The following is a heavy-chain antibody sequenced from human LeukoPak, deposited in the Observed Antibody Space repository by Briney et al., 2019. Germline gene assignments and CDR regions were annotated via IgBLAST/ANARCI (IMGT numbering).Heavy chain of an antibody. CDR1: GFTFSSYA. V-gene: IGHV3-23*01. CDR3: AKGRRFGTTNYFDY. Sequence: GGSLRLSCAASGFTFSSYAMSWVRQAPGKGLEWVSAISGSGGSTYYADSVKGQFTISRDNSKNTLYLQMNSLRAEDTAEYYCAKGRRFGTTNYFDYWGQGTLVTVSS. CDR2: ISGSGGST. J-gene: IGHJ4*02. D-gene: IGHD1-1*01.